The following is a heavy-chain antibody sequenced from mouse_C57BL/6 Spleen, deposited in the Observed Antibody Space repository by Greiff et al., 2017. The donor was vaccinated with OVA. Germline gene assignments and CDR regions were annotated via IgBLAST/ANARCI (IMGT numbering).Heavy chain of an antibody. CDR3: ARINWDFGY. V-gene: IGHV1-42*01. CDR1: GYSFTGYY. CDR2: INPSTGGT. J-gene: IGHJ2*01. Sequence: VQLQQSGPELVKPGASVKISCKASGYSFTGYYMNWVKQSPEKSLEWIGEINPSTGGTTYNQKFKAKATLTVDKSSSTAYMQLKSLTSEDSAVYYCARINWDFGYWGQGTTLTVSS. D-gene: IGHD4-1*01.